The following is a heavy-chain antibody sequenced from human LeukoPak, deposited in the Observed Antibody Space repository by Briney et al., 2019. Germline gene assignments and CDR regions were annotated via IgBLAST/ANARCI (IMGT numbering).Heavy chain of an antibody. Sequence: ASVKVSCKASGYNFANYGMSWVRQAPGQGLEWMGWVSVYKGNTQYAQKFQDRVTITTDTSTSTVYMELRGLESDDTAVYYCARDRSVNDHWGQGTLVTVSS. CDR2: VSVYKGNT. CDR1: GYNFANYG. CDR3: ARDRSVNDH. J-gene: IGHJ4*02. V-gene: IGHV1-18*01. D-gene: IGHD3-3*01.